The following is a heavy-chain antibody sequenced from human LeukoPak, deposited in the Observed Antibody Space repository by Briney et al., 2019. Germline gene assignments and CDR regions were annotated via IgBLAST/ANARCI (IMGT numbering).Heavy chain of an antibody. CDR1: GFTFSSYS. V-gene: IGHV3-21*01. D-gene: IGHD3-22*01. Sequence: GGSLRLSCAASGFTFSSYSMNWARQAPGKGLEWVSSISSSSSYIYYADSVKGRFTISRDNAKNSLYLQMNSLRAEDTAVYYCARDYYDSSGYYLSNYWGQGTLVTVSS. CDR2: ISSSSSYI. CDR3: ARDYYDSSGYYLSNY. J-gene: IGHJ4*02.